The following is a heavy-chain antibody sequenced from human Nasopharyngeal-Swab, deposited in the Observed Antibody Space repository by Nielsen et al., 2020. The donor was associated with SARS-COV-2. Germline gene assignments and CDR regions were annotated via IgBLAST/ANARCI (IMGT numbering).Heavy chain of an antibody. CDR2: ISAYNGNT. CDR3: ARGSSGHPYYVDF. J-gene: IGHJ4*02. CDR1: GYTFTSYG. D-gene: IGHD3-22*01. V-gene: IGHV1-18*01. Sequence: ASVKVSCKASGYTFTSYGISWVRQAPGQGLEWMGWISAYNGNTNYSQKFQGRVTFTSKTSASTAYMELSSRRSEDTAVYYCARGSSGHPYYVDFWGQGTLVTVSS.